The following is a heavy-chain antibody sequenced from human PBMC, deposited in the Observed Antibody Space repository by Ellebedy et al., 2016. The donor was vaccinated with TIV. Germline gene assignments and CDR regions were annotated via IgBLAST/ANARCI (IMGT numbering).Heavy chain of an antibody. CDR2: IYNSGDT. D-gene: IGHD1-7*01. Sequence: SETLSLXXAVSGASISTSSYYWGWIRQPPGKGLEWIGSIYNSGDTHYNPSLKSRVTISVDTSKNQFSLKLSSLSAADTAIYYCARHEGWNYKYFDYWGRGTLVTVSS. CDR1: GASISTSSYY. J-gene: IGHJ4*02. CDR3: ARHEGWNYKYFDY. V-gene: IGHV4-39*01.